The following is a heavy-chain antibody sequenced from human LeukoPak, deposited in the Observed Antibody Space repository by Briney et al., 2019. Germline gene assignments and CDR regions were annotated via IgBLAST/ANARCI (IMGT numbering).Heavy chain of an antibody. V-gene: IGHV4-39*07. CDR2: IYYSGST. D-gene: IGHD6-13*01. J-gene: IGHJ6*03. CDR3: ARVAAAESLDYMDV. CDR1: GGSISSSSYY. Sequence: PSETLSLTCTVSGGSISSSSYYWGWIRQPPGKGLEWIGSIYYSGSTYYNPSLKSRVTISVDTSKNQFSLKLSSVTAADTAVYYCARVAAAESLDYMDVWGKGTTVTVSS.